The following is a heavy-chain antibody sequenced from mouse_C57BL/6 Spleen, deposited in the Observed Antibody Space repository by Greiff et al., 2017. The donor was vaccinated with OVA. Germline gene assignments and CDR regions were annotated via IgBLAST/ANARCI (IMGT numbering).Heavy chain of an antibody. J-gene: IGHJ4*01. CDR3: ARRAGYYPMDY. V-gene: IGHV1-69*01. CDR1: GYTFTSYW. CDR2: IDPSDSYT. D-gene: IGHD3-3*01. Sequence: VQLQESGAELVMPGASVKLSCKASGYTFTSYWMHWVKQRPGQGLEWIGEIDPSDSYTNYNQKFKGKSTLTVDKSSSTAYMQLSSLTSEDSAVYYCARRAGYYPMDYWGQGTSVTVSS.